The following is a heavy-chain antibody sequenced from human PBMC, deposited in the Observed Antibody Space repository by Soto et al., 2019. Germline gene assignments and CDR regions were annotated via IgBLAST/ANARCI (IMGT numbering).Heavy chain of an antibody. CDR1: GFSLSNSGES. Sequence: QITLEESGPAVVKPTQTLTLTCTFSGFSLSNSGESVGWIRHPPGRALEWLGLIYWNGIERYNQSLKRRLSNTKDTSNNHVLITVTNTDPVDTATYFCAHVDPLDFHYWGQGTLVTVSP. CDR3: AHVDPLDFHY. CDR2: IYWNGIE. D-gene: IGHD5-12*01. V-gene: IGHV2-5*01. J-gene: IGHJ4*02.